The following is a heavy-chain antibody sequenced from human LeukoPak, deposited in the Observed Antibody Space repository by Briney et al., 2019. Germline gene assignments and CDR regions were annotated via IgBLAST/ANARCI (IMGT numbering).Heavy chain of an antibody. Sequence: GASLRLSCAASGSTFSSYAMSWVRQAPGKGLEWVSAISGSGGSTYYADSVKGRFTISRDNSKNTLYLQMNSLRAEDTAVYYCAKGAGGYSYGNHNYWGQGTLVTVSS. D-gene: IGHD5-18*01. J-gene: IGHJ4*02. V-gene: IGHV3-23*01. CDR2: ISGSGGST. CDR3: AKGAGGYSYGNHNY. CDR1: GSTFSSYA.